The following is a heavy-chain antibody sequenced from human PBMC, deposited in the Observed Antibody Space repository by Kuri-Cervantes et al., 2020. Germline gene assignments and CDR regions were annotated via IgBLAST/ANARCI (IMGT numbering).Heavy chain of an antibody. J-gene: IGHJ4*02. CDR2: VNPNSGNT. D-gene: IGHD5-12*01. Sequence: ASVKVSCKASGYTFTSYDINWVRQATGQGLEWMGWVNPNSGNTGYAQKFQGRVTMTRDTSTSTVYMELSSLRSEDTAVYYCARGYEDAAIDYWGQGTLVTVSS. CDR3: ARGYEDAAIDY. CDR1: GYTFTSYD. V-gene: IGHV1-8*01.